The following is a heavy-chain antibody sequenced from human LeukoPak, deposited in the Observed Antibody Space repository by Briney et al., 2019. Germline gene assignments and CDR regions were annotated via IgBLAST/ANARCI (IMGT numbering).Heavy chain of an antibody. V-gene: IGHV4-59*12. Sequence: SETLSLTCTVSGASISSYYWSWIRQPPGKGLEWIASRHYRGTTNYNPSLESRVTISVDTSKNQFSLKLSSVTAADTAVYYCARGVMYYDFWSGYYHYWGQGTLVTVSS. D-gene: IGHD3-3*01. J-gene: IGHJ4*02. CDR3: ARGVMYYDFWSGYYHY. CDR2: RHYRGTT. CDR1: GASISSYY.